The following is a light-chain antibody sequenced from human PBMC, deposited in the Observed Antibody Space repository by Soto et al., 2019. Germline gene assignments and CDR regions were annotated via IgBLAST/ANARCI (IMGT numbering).Light chain of an antibody. J-gene: IGKJ3*01. CDR2: DAS. CDR3: HQYRCKPFT. CDR1: QSIDSW. Sequence: DIQMTQSPSTLSASVGDRVTIACRASQSIDSWLAWYQKKPGKAPKFLIYDASDLESGIRSRFSGSGSETESNLTIMSLQPDSFAPYYCHQYRCKPFTFGHASNVDI. V-gene: IGKV1-5*01.